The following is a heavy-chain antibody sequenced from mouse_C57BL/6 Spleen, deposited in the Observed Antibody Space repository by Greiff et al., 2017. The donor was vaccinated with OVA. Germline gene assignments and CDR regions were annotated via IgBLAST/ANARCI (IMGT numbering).Heavy chain of an antibody. CDR1: GYSITSGYY. D-gene: IGHD4-1*01. Sequence: ESGPGLVKPSQSLSLTCSVTGYSITSGYYWNWIRQFPGNKLEWMGYISYDGSNNYNPSLKNRISITRDTSKNQFFLKLNSVTTEDTATYYCARVWDDAMDDWGQGTSVTVSS. J-gene: IGHJ4*01. CDR2: ISYDGSN. V-gene: IGHV3-6*01. CDR3: ARVWDDAMDD.